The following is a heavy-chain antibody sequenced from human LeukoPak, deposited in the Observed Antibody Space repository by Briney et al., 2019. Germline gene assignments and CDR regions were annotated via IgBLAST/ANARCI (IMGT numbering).Heavy chain of an antibody. Sequence: GASVKVSCKASGYTFTSYDINWVRQATGQGLEWMGWMNPNSGNTGYAQKFQGRVTMTRNTSISTAYMELRSLRSDDTAVYYCARDRLYCSSTSCLSGVDAFDIWGQGTMVTVSS. CDR1: GYTFTSYD. V-gene: IGHV1-8*01. CDR3: ARDRLYCSSTSCLSGVDAFDI. J-gene: IGHJ3*02. CDR2: MNPNSGNT. D-gene: IGHD2-2*01.